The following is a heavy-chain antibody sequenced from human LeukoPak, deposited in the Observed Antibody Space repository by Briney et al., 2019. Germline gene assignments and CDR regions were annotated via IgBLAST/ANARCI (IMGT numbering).Heavy chain of an antibody. CDR2: IYTSGST. J-gene: IGHJ4*02. D-gene: IGHD3-16*01. CDR3: ARGDYVWGSYTLVY. CDR1: GASISSYY. Sequence: PSETLSLTCTVSGASISSYYWSWIRQPAGKGLEWMGRIYTSGSTNYNPSLKSRVTISVDTSKNQFSLKLSSVTAADTAVYYCARGDYVWGSYTLVYWGQGTLVTVSS. V-gene: IGHV4-4*07.